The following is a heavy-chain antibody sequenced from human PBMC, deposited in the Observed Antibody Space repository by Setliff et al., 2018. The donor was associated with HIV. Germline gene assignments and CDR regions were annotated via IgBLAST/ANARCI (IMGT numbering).Heavy chain of an antibody. D-gene: IGHD2-21*02. CDR2: INPNTGGT. J-gene: IGHJ4*02. CDR3: ARGQYCGGDCYSV. CDR1: GYTFTGHY. Sequence: ASVKVSCKSSGYTFTGHYIHWVRQAPGQGLEWMGWINPNTGGTNYAQKFQGRVTMTRDTSIGTAYMELSRLRSDDTAVYYCARGQYCGGDCYSVWGQGTLVTVSS. V-gene: IGHV1-2*02.